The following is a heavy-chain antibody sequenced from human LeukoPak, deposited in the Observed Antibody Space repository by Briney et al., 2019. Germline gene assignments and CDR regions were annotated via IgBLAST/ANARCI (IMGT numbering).Heavy chain of an antibody. CDR2: ISGSGGST. CDR1: GFTFSSYG. Sequence: GGSLRLSCAASGFTFSSYGMSWVRQAPGKGLEWVSSISGSGGSTYYADSVKGRFTISRDNAKNSLYLQMNSLRAEDTAVYYCATGGGSGSYYYYYYMDVWGKGTTVTISS. CDR3: ATGGGSGSYYYYYYMDV. J-gene: IGHJ6*03. V-gene: IGHV3-23*01. D-gene: IGHD3-10*01.